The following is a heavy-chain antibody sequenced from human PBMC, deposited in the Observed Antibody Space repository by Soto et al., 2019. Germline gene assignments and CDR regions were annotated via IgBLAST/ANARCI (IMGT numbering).Heavy chain of an antibody. D-gene: IGHD3-3*01. CDR1: GGSISSYY. CDR3: AKGXYYDFWSGYYHSHYFDY. V-gene: IGHV4-59*01. J-gene: IGHJ4*02. CDR2: IYYSGST. Sequence: SETLSLTCTVSGGSISSYYWSWIRQPPGKGLEWIGYIYYSGSTNYNPSLKSRVTISVDTSKNQFSLKLSSVTAADTAVYYCAKGXYYDFWSGYYHSHYFDYWGQGTLVTVSS.